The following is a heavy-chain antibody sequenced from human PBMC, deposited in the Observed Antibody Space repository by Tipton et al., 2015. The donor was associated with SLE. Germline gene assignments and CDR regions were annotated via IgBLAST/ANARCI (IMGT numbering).Heavy chain of an antibody. CDR3: ARDRIMAASGFDY. V-gene: IGHV4-59*11. D-gene: IGHD6-25*01. J-gene: IGHJ4*02. CDR1: GGSISSHF. CDR2: IYYSGST. Sequence: TLSLTCTVSGGSISSHFWSWIRQPPGKGLEWIGYIYYSGSTNYNPSLKSRVTISVDTSKNQFSLKLSSVTAADTAVYYCARDRIMAASGFDYWGQGTLVTVPS.